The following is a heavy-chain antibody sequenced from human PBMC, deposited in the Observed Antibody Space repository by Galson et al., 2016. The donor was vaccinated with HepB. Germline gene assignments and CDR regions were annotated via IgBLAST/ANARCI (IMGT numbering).Heavy chain of an antibody. CDR2: ISPSSGTI. D-gene: IGHD3-10*01. Sequence: SLRLSCAASGFRFSDYNLNWVRPAPGRGLEWVAYISPSSGTIYYADSVKGRFTISRDNANNSLSLQMNSLRAEDTAFYYCARPYTYYFGSGSYFDVLHYGMDVWGQGTTVTVSS. V-gene: IGHV3-48*01. CDR1: GFRFSDYN. CDR3: ARPYTYYFGSGSYFDVLHYGMDV. J-gene: IGHJ6*02.